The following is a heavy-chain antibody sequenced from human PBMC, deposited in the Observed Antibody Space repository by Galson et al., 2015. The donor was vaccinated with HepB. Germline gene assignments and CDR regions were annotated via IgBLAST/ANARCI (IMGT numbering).Heavy chain of an antibody. CDR1: GFSISDSA. D-gene: IGHD2-21*01. CDR3: VRLPETYCGYSGCSYYSYYYMDV. J-gene: IGHJ6*03. Sequence: SLRLSCAASGFSISDSAMEWVRQVPGKGLEWLGRIRSRVNSYATAYGGSVRGRCRISRDDSQNTAYLQVSSLTTEDTAIYYCVRLPETYCGYSGCSYYSYYYMDVWGKGTTVTVSS. CDR2: IRSRVNSYAT. V-gene: IGHV3-73*01.